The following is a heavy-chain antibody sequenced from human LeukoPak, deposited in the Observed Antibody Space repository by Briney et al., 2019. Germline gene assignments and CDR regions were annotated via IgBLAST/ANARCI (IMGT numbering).Heavy chain of an antibody. D-gene: IGHD3-10*01. J-gene: IGHJ3*02. V-gene: IGHV4-59*08. CDR2: IYYSGST. Sequence: PSETLSLTCTVSGVSISTYYWTWIRQPPGRRLEWIGFIYYSGSTNYSPSLKSRVTMSVDTSKNQFSLKMSSVTAADTAVYYCARLLLVNGGYASGTYHEGPDTYDIWGQGTMVTVSS. CDR3: ARLLLVNGGYASGTYHEGPDTYDI. CDR1: GVSISTYY.